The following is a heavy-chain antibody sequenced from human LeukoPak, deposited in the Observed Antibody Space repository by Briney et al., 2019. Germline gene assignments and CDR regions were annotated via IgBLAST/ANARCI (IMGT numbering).Heavy chain of an antibody. CDR2: VFTSGST. CDR3: VGDDTGFDP. J-gene: IGHJ5*02. CDR1: GASISSYSC. Sequence: SETLSLTCAVSGASISSYSCWSWIRQPAGKGLEWIGRVFTSGSTNYNPSLRSRVTVSLDTFKNQFSLRLNSVTAADTAVYYCVGDDTGFDPWGQGTLVTVSS. V-gene: IGHV4-4*07.